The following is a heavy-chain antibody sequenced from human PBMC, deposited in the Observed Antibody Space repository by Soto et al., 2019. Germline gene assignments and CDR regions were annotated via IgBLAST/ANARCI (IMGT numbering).Heavy chain of an antibody. CDR2: MFSGGHT. CDR1: GLVVSSNF. CDR3: VRENLVLEDYLNPCHGMDV. D-gene: IGHD3-3*01. Sequence: EVQLVESGGGWIQPGGSVRLSCAASGLVVSSNFMTWVRQSPGKGLEWVSVMFSGGHTEYSDSVQGRFTMFRDSSKHTLFLQLNSLSVADTAMYDCVRENLVLEDYLNPCHGMDVWGQGTAVTVSS. V-gene: IGHV3-53*01. J-gene: IGHJ6*02.